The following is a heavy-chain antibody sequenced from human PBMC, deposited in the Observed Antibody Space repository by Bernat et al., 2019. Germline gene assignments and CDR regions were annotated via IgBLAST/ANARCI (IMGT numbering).Heavy chain of an antibody. CDR1: GVAGSGEA. V-gene: IGHV3-23*01. Sequence: GGGGGGPGGGGRGWWAGSGVAGSGEARSWVRQAAGKGLEGVSAISGSGGSTYYADSVKGRFTISRDNSKHTLYLQMNSLSAEDTAVYYCARVAGYSSGWYSYYFDSWGQGTLVTVSS. CDR3: ARVAGYSSGWYSYYFDS. CDR2: ISGSGGST. J-gene: IGHJ4*02. D-gene: IGHD6-19*01.